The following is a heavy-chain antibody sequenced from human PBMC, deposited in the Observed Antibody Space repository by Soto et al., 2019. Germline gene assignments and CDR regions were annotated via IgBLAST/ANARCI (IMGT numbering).Heavy chain of an antibody. J-gene: IGHJ6*03. CDR3: ARGVCTNGVCYTVRYYYYYMDV. V-gene: IGHV1-8*01. D-gene: IGHD2-8*01. CDR2: MNPNSGNT. Sequence: GASVKVSCKASGYTFTSYDINWVRQATGQGLERMGWMNPNSGNTGYAQKFQGRVTMTRNTSISTAYMELSSLRSEDMAVYYCARGVCTNGVCYTVRYYYYYMDVWGKGTTVTVSS. CDR1: GYTFTSYD.